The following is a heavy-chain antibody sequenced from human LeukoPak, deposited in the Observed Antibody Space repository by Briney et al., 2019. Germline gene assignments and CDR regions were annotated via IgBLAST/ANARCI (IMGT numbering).Heavy chain of an antibody. V-gene: IGHV3-48*02. J-gene: IGHJ6*02. Sequence: GGSLRLSCAATGFTLSSYSMNWVRQAPRKGLEWVSYISSTSSTTYYADSVKGRFTISRDNSKNTLYLQMNSLRDEDTAVYYCARDAYYDFLSGYYRYGMDVWGQGTTVTVSS. CDR1: GFTLSSYS. CDR2: ISSTSSTT. D-gene: IGHD3-9*01. CDR3: ARDAYYDFLSGYYRYGMDV.